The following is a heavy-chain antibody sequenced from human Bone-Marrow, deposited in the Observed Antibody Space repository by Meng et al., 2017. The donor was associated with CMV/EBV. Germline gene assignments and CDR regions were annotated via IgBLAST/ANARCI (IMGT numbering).Heavy chain of an antibody. CDR3: ARDNNWGPDY. Sequence: GSVKDSCKASGYTFTAHYFHWVRQAPGQGLEWMGWIHPHRGDTNYAQQFQGRVTLTRDTSINTGYMELTRLTADETAVYYCARDNNWGPDYWGQGTLVTVSS. CDR2: IHPHRGDT. V-gene: IGHV1-2*02. D-gene: IGHD7-27*01. J-gene: IGHJ4*02. CDR1: GYTFTAHY.